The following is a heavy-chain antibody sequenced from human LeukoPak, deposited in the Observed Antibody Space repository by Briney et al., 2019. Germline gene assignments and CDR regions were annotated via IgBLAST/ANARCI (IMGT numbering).Heavy chain of an antibody. Sequence: GTLSLTCAVSGGFVSSTNWWSWVRQPPGKGLEWVSVIYSGGTTYYADSVKGRFTISRDNSKNTLYHQMNSLRLEDTAMYYCAREGVWYSSNQNSLWGQGTLVTVSS. V-gene: IGHV3-66*01. CDR2: IYSGGTT. J-gene: IGHJ4*02. CDR3: AREGVWYSSNQNSL. D-gene: IGHD6-13*01. CDR1: GGFVSSTNW.